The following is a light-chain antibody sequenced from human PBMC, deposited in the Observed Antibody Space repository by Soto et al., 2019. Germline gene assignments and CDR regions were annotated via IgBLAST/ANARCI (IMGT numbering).Light chain of an antibody. V-gene: IGLV1-51*01. Sequence: QSVLTQPPSVSAAPGQKVTISCSGSSSNIGNNYVSWYQQFPGTAPKLLIYDNNNRPPGIPYRFSGSKSATSATLDITGLQTGDEADDYCGTWYSSLSAVVFGGGTKLTVL. J-gene: IGLJ2*01. CDR2: DNN. CDR1: SSNIGNNY. CDR3: GTWYSSLSAVV.